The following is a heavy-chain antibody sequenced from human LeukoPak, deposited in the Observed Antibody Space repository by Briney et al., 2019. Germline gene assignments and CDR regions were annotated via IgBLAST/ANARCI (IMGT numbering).Heavy chain of an antibody. J-gene: IGHJ4*02. Sequence: PGGSLRLSCAASGFTFSSYWMSWVRQAPGKGLEWVANIKQDGSEKHYVDSVKGRFTISRDNAKNSLYLQMNSLKTEDTAVYYCTTWVITMIVVVKDYWGQGTLVTVSS. V-gene: IGHV3-7*03. CDR3: TTWVITMIVVVKDY. D-gene: IGHD3-22*01. CDR2: IKQDGSEK. CDR1: GFTFSSYW.